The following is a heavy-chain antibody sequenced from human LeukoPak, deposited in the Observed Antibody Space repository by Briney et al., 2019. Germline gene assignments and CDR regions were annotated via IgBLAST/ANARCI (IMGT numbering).Heavy chain of an antibody. CDR3: ATGRLVVVAADAFDI. CDR1: GCTFDDYA. CDR2: ISWNGGSI. D-gene: IGHD2-15*01. Sequence: PGGSLRLSCAASGCTFDDYAMHWVRQAPGKGLEWVSGISWNGGSIGYADSVKGRFTISRDNAKNSLYLQMNSLRAEDTALYYCATGRLVVVAADAFDIWGKGTMVTVSS. V-gene: IGHV3-9*01. J-gene: IGHJ3*02.